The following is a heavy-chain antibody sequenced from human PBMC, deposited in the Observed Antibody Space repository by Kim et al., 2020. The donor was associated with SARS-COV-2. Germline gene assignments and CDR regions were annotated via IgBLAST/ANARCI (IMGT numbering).Heavy chain of an antibody. Sequence: NEGGSEKNYLDSVKGRVTISRDNAKNSVYLQMNSLRGEDTAVYYCARQELTWGQGTLVTVSS. J-gene: IGHJ5*02. V-gene: IGHV3-7*01. CDR3: ARQELT. CDR2: NEGGSEK.